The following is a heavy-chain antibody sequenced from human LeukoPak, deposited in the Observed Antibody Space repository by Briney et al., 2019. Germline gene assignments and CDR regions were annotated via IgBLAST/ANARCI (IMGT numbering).Heavy chain of an antibody. D-gene: IGHD3-10*01. CDR3: AAGSGSWD. J-gene: IGHJ3*01. CDR1: GVSFSGYY. CDR2: INHSGST. V-gene: IGHV4-34*01. Sequence: PSETLSLTCAVYGVSFSGYYWSWIRQPPGKGLEWIGEINHSGSTNYNPFLKSRVTVSVDTSKNQFSLKLSSVTAADTAVYYCAAGSGSWDWGQGTMVTVSS.